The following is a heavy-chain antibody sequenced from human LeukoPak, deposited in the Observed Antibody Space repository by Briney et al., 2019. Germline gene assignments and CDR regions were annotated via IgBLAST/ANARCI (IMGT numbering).Heavy chain of an antibody. CDR2: MNPNSGNT. Sequence: GASVKVSCEASGYTFTSYDINWVRQATGQGLEWMGWMNPNSGNTGYAQKFQGRVTMTRDTSTSTVYMELSSLRSEDTAVYYCARDNRGYSYGSFDYWGQGTLVTVSS. CDR3: ARDNRGYSYGSFDY. V-gene: IGHV1-8*01. CDR1: GYTFTSYD. D-gene: IGHD5-18*01. J-gene: IGHJ4*02.